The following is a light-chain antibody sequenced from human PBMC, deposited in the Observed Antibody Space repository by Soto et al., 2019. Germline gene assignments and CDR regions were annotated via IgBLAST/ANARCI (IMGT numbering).Light chain of an antibody. Sequence: EIVLTQSPGTLSLSPGERATLSCRASQSVSSSYLAWYQHTPGQAPMLLIYGASTRATGIPDRFSGSGSGTDFILTISRLEPEDFAVYYCHQYGSSPRTFGQGTKVE. CDR2: GAS. J-gene: IGKJ1*01. CDR1: QSVSSSY. V-gene: IGKV3-20*01. CDR3: HQYGSSPRT.